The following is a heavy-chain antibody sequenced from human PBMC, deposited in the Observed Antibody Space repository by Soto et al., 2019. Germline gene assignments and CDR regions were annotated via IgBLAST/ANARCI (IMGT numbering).Heavy chain of an antibody. CDR3: ARSQFDYVWGTSGYFDS. D-gene: IGHD3-16*01. Sequence: GESLKISCKGSGYSFSTHWVGCVRQMPGKGLEWMGIIYPGDSDARYSPSFKGQVTISVDESTTTAFPQWSSLKASDTAMYFCARSQFDYVWGTSGYFDSWGQGTLVTVSS. CDR2: IYPGDSDA. V-gene: IGHV5-51*01. J-gene: IGHJ4*02. CDR1: GYSFSTHW.